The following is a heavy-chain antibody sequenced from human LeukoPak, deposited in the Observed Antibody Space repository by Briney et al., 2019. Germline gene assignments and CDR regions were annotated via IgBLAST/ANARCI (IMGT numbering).Heavy chain of an antibody. CDR1: GASISSSTYY. Sequence: SETLSLTCTVSGASISSSTYYWGWIRQPPGKGLEWIGSIYYSGSTYYNPSLKSRVTISVGTSKNQFSLKLSSVTAADTAVYYCARGRGEGRGISLVRGVRAPSYNWFDPWGHGTLVTVSS. V-gene: IGHV4-39*07. D-gene: IGHD3-10*01. CDR3: ARGRGEGRGISLVRGVRAPSYNWFDP. CDR2: IYYSGST. J-gene: IGHJ5*02.